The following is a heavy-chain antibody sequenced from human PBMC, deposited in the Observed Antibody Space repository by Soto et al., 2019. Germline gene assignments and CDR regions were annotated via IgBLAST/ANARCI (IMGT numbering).Heavy chain of an antibody. V-gene: IGHV1-3*01. Sequence: GASVKVSCKASGYTFTSYGISWVRQAPGQRLEWMGWINAGNGNTKYSQKFQGRVTITRDTSASTAYMELSSLRSEDTAVYYCASGSRSYYFDYWGQGTLVTVSS. CDR1: GYTFTSYG. CDR3: ASGSRSYYFDY. J-gene: IGHJ4*02. CDR2: INAGNGNT.